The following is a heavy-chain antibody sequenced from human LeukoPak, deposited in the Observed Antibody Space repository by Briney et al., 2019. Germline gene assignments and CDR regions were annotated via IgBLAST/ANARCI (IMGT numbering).Heavy chain of an antibody. CDR2: VYYSGST. Sequence: ETPSLSCTVSGGSISSSSYYWAWIRQPPGKGLEWIGNVYYSGSTYYNPSLQSRVTISVDTSENQFSLKLSSVTAADTAVYYCARLWFEPDAFDIWGQGTMVNVS. D-gene: IGHD3-10*01. V-gene: IGHV4-39*01. J-gene: IGHJ3*02. CDR3: ARLWFEPDAFDI. CDR1: GGSISSSSYY.